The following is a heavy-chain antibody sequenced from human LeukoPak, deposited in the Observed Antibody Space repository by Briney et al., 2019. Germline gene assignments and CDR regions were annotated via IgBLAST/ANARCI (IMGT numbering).Heavy chain of an antibody. Sequence: ASVKVSCTASGYTFTDNYLHWVRQAPGQGLESMGWINPYSGVTKCPQKFQGRVTMTRDMSISTVYMELSSLQSDDTAIYYCARDYMSGWYSYFDYWGQGTLVTVSS. J-gene: IGHJ4*02. V-gene: IGHV1-2*02. CDR3: ARDYMSGWYSYFDY. CDR1: GYTFTDNY. D-gene: IGHD6-19*01. CDR2: INPYSGVT.